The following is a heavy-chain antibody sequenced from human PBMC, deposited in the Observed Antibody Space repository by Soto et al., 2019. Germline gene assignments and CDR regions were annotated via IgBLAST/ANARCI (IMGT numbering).Heavy chain of an antibody. Sequence: QVQLVQSGAEVKKPESSVKVSCKASGGTFSSYAISWVRQAPGQGLEWMGGIIPIFGTANYAQKFQGRVTITADASMSTADMELSSLRSEVTAVYYAARGDAVPWLVGMDVWGQGTTVTVS. CDR3: ARGDAVPWLVGMDV. CDR1: GGTFSSYA. V-gene: IGHV1-69*01. D-gene: IGHD3-9*01. CDR2: IIPIFGTA. J-gene: IGHJ6*02.